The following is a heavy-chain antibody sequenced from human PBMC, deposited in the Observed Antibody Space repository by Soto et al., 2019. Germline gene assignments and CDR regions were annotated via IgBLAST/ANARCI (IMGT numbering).Heavy chain of an antibody. CDR3: AKKVNSGPGSQYFDY. J-gene: IGHJ4*02. CDR2: FRTSGDGGTT. D-gene: IGHD3-10*01. CDR1: GFTFSSYS. V-gene: IGHV3-23*01. Sequence: EVQLLESGGGLVQPGGSLRLSCAASGFTFSSYSMSWVRQAPGKGLEWVSGFRTSGDGGTTYYADSVKGRFTISRDNSNNMLFLKMNSLRAEDTAIYYSAKKVNSGPGSQYFDYWGQGTLVTVSS.